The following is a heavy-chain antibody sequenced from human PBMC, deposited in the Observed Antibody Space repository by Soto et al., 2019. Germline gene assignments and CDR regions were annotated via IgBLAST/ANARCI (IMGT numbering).Heavy chain of an antibody. CDR2: ISAYNGNT. V-gene: IGHV1-18*04. D-gene: IGHD3-22*01. J-gene: IGHJ5*02. Sequence: ASVKVSCKASGYTFTSYGISWVRQAPGQGLEWMGWISAYNGNTNYAQKLQGRVTMTTDTSTSTAYMELRSLRSDDTAVYYCARDLFRGYYYDSSGYPWGQGTLVTVPQ. CDR3: ARDLFRGYYYDSSGYP. CDR1: GYTFTSYG.